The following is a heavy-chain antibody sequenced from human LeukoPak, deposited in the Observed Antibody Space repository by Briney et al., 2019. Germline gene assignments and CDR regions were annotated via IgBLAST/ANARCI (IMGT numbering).Heavy chain of an antibody. V-gene: IGHV4-34*01. CDR3: ASRLSGYPWRY. CDR2: INHSGST. J-gene: IGHJ4*02. CDR1: GGSFSGYY. Sequence: PSETLSLTCAVYGGSFSGYYWSWIRQPPGKGLEWIGEINHSGSTNYNPSLKSRVTISVDTSKNQFSLKLSSVTAADTAVYYCASRLSGYPWRYWGQGTLVTVSS. D-gene: IGHD3-3*01.